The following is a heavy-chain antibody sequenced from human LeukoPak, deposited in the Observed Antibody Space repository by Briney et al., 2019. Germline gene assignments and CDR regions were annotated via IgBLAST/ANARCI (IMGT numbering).Heavy chain of an antibody. CDR1: GFTFSSYS. Sequence: GGSLRLSCAASGFTFSSYSMNWVRQAPGKVLEWVSSISSSSSYIYYADSVKGRFTISRDNAKNSLYLQMNSLRAEDTAVYYCARVLSGYDQTPPDYWGQGTLVTVSS. CDR3: ARVLSGYDQTPPDY. V-gene: IGHV3-21*01. D-gene: IGHD5-12*01. CDR2: ISSSSSYI. J-gene: IGHJ4*02.